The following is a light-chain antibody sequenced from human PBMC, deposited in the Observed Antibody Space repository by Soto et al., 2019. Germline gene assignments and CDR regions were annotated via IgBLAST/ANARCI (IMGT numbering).Light chain of an antibody. CDR2: DAS. J-gene: IGKJ4*01. CDR3: QQHSNWPLT. V-gene: IGKV3-11*01. Sequence: EIVLIQSPATLSLSPGERATLSCRASQSVSSNLAWYQQNPGQAPRLLIFDASSRAAGIPARFSGSGSGTDFPLTISSLDPEDFAVYYCQQHSNWPLTFGGGTKVELK. CDR1: QSVSSN.